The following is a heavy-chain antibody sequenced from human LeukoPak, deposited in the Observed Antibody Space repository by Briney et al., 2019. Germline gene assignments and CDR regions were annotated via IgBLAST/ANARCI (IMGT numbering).Heavy chain of an antibody. CDR2: IYHSGST. J-gene: IGHJ5*02. D-gene: IGHD2-2*01. V-gene: IGHV4-38-2*02. Sequence: PSETLSLTCTVSGYSISSGYYWGWIRQPPGKGLEWIGSIYHSGSTFYNPSLKSRVTISVDTSKNQFSLKLSSVTAADTAVYYCAVEGYCSSTSCSNWFDPWGQGTLVTVSS. CDR3: AVEGYCSSTSCSNWFDP. CDR1: GYSISSGYY.